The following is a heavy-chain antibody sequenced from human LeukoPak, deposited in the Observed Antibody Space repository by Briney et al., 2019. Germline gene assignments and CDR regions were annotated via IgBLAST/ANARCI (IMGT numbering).Heavy chain of an antibody. CDR3: ARDTYGDYDPYDY. Sequence: ASVKVSCKASGYTFTGYYMHWVRQAPGQGLEWMGWINPNSGGTNYAQKFQGRVTMTRDTSISTAYMELSRLRSDDTAVYYCARDTYGDYDPYDYRGQGTLVTVSS. V-gene: IGHV1-2*02. CDR2: INPNSGGT. J-gene: IGHJ4*02. D-gene: IGHD4-17*01. CDR1: GYTFTGYY.